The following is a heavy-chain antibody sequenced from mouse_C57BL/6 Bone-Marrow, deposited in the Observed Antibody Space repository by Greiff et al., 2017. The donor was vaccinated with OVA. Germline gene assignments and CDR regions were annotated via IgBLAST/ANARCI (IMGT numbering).Heavy chain of an antibody. CDR1: GYTFTGYW. J-gene: IGHJ2*01. Sequence: QVQLQQSGAELMKPGASVKLSCKATGYTFTGYWIEWVKQRPGHGLEWIGEILPGSGSTTYNEKFKGKATFTADTSSNTAYMQLSSLTTEDSAIYYCAISWRTGTGSFDYWGQGTTLTVSS. CDR2: ILPGSGST. V-gene: IGHV1-9*01. D-gene: IGHD4-1*01. CDR3: AISWRTGTGSFDY.